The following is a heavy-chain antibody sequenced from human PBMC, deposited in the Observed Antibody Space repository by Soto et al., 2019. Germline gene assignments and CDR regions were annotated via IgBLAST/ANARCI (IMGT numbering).Heavy chain of an antibody. CDR1: GYTFTSYY. J-gene: IGHJ1*01. V-gene: IGHV1-46*01. Sequence: VSVKVSCKASGYTFTSYYMHWVRQAPGQGLEWMGIINPSGGSTSYAQKFQGRVTMTRDTSTSTVYMELSSLRSEDTAVYYCARDAGQWLGYFQHWGQGTLVTVSS. CDR2: INPSGGST. D-gene: IGHD6-19*01. CDR3: ARDAGQWLGYFQH.